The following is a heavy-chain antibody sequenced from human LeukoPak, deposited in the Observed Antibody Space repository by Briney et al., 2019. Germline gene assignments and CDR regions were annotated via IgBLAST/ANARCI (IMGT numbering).Heavy chain of an antibody. V-gene: IGHV3-23*01. CDR2: ISGSGGST. D-gene: IGHD3-22*01. Sequence: GGTLRLSCAASGFTFSSYGMSWVRQAPGKGLEWVSAISGSGGSTYYADSVKGRFTISRDNSKNTLYLQMNSLRAEDTAVYYCAQEDSSGYYGYFDYWGQGTLVTVSS. J-gene: IGHJ4*02. CDR3: AQEDSSGYYGYFDY. CDR1: GFTFSSYG.